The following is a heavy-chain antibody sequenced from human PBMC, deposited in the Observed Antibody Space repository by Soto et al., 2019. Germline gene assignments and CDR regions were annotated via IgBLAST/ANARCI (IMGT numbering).Heavy chain of an antibody. D-gene: IGHD5-12*01. J-gene: IGHJ4*02. CDR1: GGSFSSFG. CDR2: IIPVFGRP. Sequence: SVKVSCKASGGSFSSFGISWVRQAPGQGLEWMGGIIPVFGRPNYAQRFRGRLTITADESTNTVYLELIDLRSEDTAAYYCAREGSGYNLWVKGTQVTV. CDR3: AREGSGYNL. V-gene: IGHV1-69*13.